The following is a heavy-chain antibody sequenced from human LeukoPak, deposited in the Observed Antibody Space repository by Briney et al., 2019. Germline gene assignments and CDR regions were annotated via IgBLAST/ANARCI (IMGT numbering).Heavy chain of an antibody. CDR1: GGSISSSSYY. Sequence: SETLSLTCTVSGGSISSSSYYWSWIRQPAGKGLEWIGRIYTSGSTNYNPSLKSRVTISVDTSKNQFSLKLSSVTAADTAVYYCARIPGIAVAGTLFDYWGQGTLVTVSS. V-gene: IGHV4-61*02. CDR2: IYTSGST. CDR3: ARIPGIAVAGTLFDY. D-gene: IGHD6-19*01. J-gene: IGHJ4*02.